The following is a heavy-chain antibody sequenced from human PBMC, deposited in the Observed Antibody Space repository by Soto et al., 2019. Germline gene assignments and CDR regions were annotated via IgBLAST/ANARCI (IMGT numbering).Heavy chain of an antibody. Sequence: GGSLRLSCADSGFTFSSYWMSWVRQAPGKGLEWVANIKQDGSEKYYVDSVKGRFTISRDNAKNSPYLQMNSLRAEDTAVYYCARDKSTDFWSGYYTYYYYGMDVWGQGTTVTVSS. CDR1: GFTFSSYW. CDR2: IKQDGSEK. V-gene: IGHV3-7*01. J-gene: IGHJ6*02. D-gene: IGHD3-3*01. CDR3: ARDKSTDFWSGYYTYYYYGMDV.